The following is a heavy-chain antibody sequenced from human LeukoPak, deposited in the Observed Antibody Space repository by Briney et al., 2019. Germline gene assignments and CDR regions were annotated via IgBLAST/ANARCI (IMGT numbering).Heavy chain of an antibody. CDR2: ISWNSGSI. CDR3: AKDMGVRWFGELSHYYYYYGMDV. V-gene: IGHV3-9*01. J-gene: IGHJ6*02. Sequence: GGSLRLSCAASGFTFDDYAMHWVRQAPGKGLEWVSGISWNSGSIGYADSVKGRFTISRDNAKNSPYLQMNSLRAEDTALYYCAKDMGVRWFGELSHYYYYYGMDVWGQGTTVTVSS. D-gene: IGHD3-10*01. CDR1: GFTFDDYA.